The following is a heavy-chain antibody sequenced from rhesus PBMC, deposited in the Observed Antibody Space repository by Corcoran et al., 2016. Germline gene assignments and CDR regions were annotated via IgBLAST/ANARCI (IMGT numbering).Heavy chain of an antibody. CDR2: FNGGWGST. D-gene: IGHD6-25*01. CDR3: AKVGYSGSWGD. J-gene: IGHJ4*01. CDR1: GFTFSSYG. V-gene: IGHV3S5*01. Sequence: EVQLVEIGGGLVQPGGSLKLSCAASGFTFSSYGMTWVRQAPGKGLEWVSAFNGGWGSTYYADSVKGRFTISRDNSQNTLSLQMNSLRAEDTAVYYCAKVGYSGSWGDWGQGVLVTVSS.